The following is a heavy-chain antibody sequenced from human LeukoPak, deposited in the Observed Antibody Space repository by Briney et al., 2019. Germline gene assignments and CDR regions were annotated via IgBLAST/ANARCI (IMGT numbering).Heavy chain of an antibody. CDR2: IYYSGST. CDR1: GASISSSSYH. D-gene: IGHD1-26*01. J-gene: IGHJ4*02. CDR3: ARLPLVGATDFDY. V-gene: IGHV4-39*01. Sequence: PSETLSLTCTVSGASISSSSYHWGWIRQPPGKGLEWIGSIYYSGSTYYNPSLKSRVTISVDTSKNQFSLKLSSVTAADTAVYYCARLPLVGATDFDYWGQGTLVTVSS.